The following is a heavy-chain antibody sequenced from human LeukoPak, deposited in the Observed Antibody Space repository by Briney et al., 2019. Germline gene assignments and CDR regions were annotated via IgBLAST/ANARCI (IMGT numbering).Heavy chain of an antibody. D-gene: IGHD3-3*01. CDR2: INHSGST. Sequence: SETLSLTCAVYGGSFSGYYWSWIRQPPGKGLEWIGEINHSGSTNYNPSLKSRVTISVDTSKNQFSLKLSSVTAADTAVYYCARVPPRSYDFWSDYQPVSYWGQGTLVTVSS. CDR3: ARVPPRSYDFWSDYQPVSY. V-gene: IGHV4-34*01. CDR1: GGSFSGYY. J-gene: IGHJ4*02.